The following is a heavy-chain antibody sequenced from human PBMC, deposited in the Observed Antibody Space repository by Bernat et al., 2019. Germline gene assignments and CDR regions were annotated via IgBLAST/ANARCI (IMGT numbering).Heavy chain of an antibody. CDR3: ARALYYYDSSGPGAFDI. J-gene: IGHJ3*02. CDR1: GFTFSSYA. V-gene: IGHV3-30-3*01. CDR2: ISYDGSNK. D-gene: IGHD3-22*01. Sequence: QVQLVESGGGVVQPGRSLRLSCAAPGFTFSSYAMHWVRQAPGKGLEWVAVISYDGSNKYSADSVKGRFTISRDNSKNTLYLQMNSLRAEDTAVYYCARALYYYDSSGPGAFDIWGQGTMVTVSS.